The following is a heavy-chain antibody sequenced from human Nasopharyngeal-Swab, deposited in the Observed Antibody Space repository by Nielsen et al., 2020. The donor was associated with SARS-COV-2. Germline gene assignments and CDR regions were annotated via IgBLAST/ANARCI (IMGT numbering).Heavy chain of an antibody. CDR2: IYRSGST. J-gene: IGHJ4*02. CDR1: GDSIASGGYS. CDR3: AGENFGFDY. V-gene: IGHV4-30-2*06. Sequence: LRLSCAVSGDSIASGGYSWTWIRQSPRRGLEWIGYIYRSGSTYYNPSLKSRVTISVDRSKNQFSLKLSSVTAADTALYYCAGENFGFDYWGQGILVTVSS. D-gene: IGHD3-10*01.